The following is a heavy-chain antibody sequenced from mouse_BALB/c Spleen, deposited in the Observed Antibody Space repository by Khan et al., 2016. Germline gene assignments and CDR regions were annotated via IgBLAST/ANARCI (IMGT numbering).Heavy chain of an antibody. J-gene: IGHJ4*01. V-gene: IGHV1S137*01. D-gene: IGHD1-1*01. Sequence: QVQLKQSGAELVRPGVSVKISCKGSGYTFTDYAIHWVKQSHAKSLEWIGVISTYYGDTTYNQKFEGKATMTVDKSSSTAYLELARLTSEDSAIYYCAREVLNYGYAMDYWGQGTSVTVSS. CDR2: ISTYYGDT. CDR3: AREVLNYGYAMDY. CDR1: GYTFTDYA.